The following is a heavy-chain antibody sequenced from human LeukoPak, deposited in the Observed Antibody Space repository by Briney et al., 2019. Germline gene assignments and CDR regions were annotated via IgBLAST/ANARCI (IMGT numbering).Heavy chain of an antibody. V-gene: IGHV3-64D*06. CDR1: GFTFSSYA. Sequence: GGSLRLSCSASGFTFSSYAMHWVRQAPGKGLDYVSAISSNGGSTYYADSVKGRFTISRDNSKNTLYLQMSSLRAEDTAVYYCVKAGMVGSRYYFDYWGQGTLVTVSS. J-gene: IGHJ4*02. D-gene: IGHD2-8*01. CDR2: ISSNGGST. CDR3: VKAGMVGSRYYFDY.